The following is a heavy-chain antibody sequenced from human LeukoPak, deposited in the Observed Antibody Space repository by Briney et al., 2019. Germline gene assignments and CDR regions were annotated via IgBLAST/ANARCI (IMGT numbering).Heavy chain of an antibody. CDR1: GFTFSSYG. D-gene: IGHD3-16*01. CDR2: IWYDGSNK. V-gene: IGHV3-33*01. J-gene: IGHJ4*02. CDR3: AREFGKYYFDY. Sequence: PGRSLRLSCAASGFTFSSYGMHWGRQAPGKGLEWVAIIWYDGSNKYYADSVKGRFTISRDNSKNTLYLQMNSLRAEDTAVYYCAREFGKYYFDYWGQGTLVTVSS.